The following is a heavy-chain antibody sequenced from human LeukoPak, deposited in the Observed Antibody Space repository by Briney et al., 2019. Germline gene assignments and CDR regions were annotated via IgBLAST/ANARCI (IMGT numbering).Heavy chain of an antibody. D-gene: IGHD4-17*01. J-gene: IGHJ4*02. CDR2: ISYDGSNK. CDR1: GFTFSRYG. Sequence: GGSLRLSCAASGFTFSRYGMHWVRQAPGKGLEWVAVISYDGSNKYYADSVKGRFTISRDNSKNTLYLQMNRLRAEDTAVYYCAKEMTTVTTFSLDYWGQGTLVTVSS. CDR3: AKEMTTVTTFSLDY. V-gene: IGHV3-30*18.